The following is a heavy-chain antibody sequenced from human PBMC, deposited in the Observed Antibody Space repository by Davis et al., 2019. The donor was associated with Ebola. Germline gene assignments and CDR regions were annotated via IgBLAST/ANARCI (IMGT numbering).Heavy chain of an antibody. V-gene: IGHV1-69*06. D-gene: IGHD3-3*01. CDR3: ARVSDFWSGLIDY. J-gene: IGHJ4*02. CDR1: GGTFSSYA. CDR2: IIPIFGTA. Sequence: AASVKVSCKASGGTFSSYAISWVRQAPGQGLEWMGGIIPIFGTANYAQKFQGRVTITADKSTSTAYMELSSLRSEDTAVYYCARVSDFWSGLIDYWGQGTLVTVSS.